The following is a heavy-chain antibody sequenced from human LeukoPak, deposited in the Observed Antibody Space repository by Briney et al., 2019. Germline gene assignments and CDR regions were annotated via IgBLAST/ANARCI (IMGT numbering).Heavy chain of an antibody. Sequence: QPGGSLRLSCAASGVSFGSYWLYWVRQAPGKGLVWVSHIKSDGSSTSYADSVKGRFTISRDNAKSTLHLQMNSLRAEDTAVYYCARIGVSWGSPDYWGQGTLVTVSS. CDR1: GVSFGSYW. CDR3: ARIGVSWGSPDY. D-gene: IGHD7-27*01. CDR2: IKSDGSST. V-gene: IGHV3-74*01. J-gene: IGHJ4*02.